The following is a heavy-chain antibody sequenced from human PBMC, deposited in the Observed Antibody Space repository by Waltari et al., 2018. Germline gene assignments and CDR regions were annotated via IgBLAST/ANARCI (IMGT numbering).Heavy chain of an antibody. CDR3: AGGRNDGRTAGWFDP. D-gene: IGHD1-1*01. V-gene: IGHV1-69*08. CDR1: GGTFSSYA. J-gene: IGHJ5*02. Sequence: QVQLVQSGAEVKKPGSSVKVSCKASGGTFSSYAISWVRQAPGQVLEWMGRIIPIFGTANYAQKFQGRVTITADKSTSTAYMELSSLRSEDTAVYYCAGGRNDGRTAGWFDPWGQGTLVTVSS. CDR2: IIPIFGTA.